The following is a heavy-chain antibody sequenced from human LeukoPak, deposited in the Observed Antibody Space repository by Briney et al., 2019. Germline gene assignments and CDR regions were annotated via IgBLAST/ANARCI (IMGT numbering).Heavy chain of an antibody. D-gene: IGHD3-10*01. CDR3: TTSGTPFEY. V-gene: IGHV3-15*01. J-gene: IGHJ4*02. Sequence: GGSLRLSCAASGLTFNKAWMSWVRLAPGKGLEWVGRIKNKGDGGTTDYAAPVKGRFTVSRDDSKSTLYLQMNSLKTEDTAVYYCTTSGTPFEYWGQGTLVTVSS. CDR1: GLTFNKAW. CDR2: IKNKGDGGTT.